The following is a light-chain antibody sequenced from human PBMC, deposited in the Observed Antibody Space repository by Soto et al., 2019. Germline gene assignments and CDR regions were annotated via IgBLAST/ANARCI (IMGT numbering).Light chain of an antibody. CDR1: SSDVGFYNY. CDR3: SSFTTSSTYV. CDR2: EVN. Sequence: QSALTQPASVSGSPGQSITISCTGTSSDVGFYNYVSWYQQHPGKAPKLMIYEVNNRPSGVSNRFSGSKSGNTASLTISGLQSDDDADYYCSSFTTSSTYVFGTGTKRTVL. V-gene: IGLV2-14*01. J-gene: IGLJ1*01.